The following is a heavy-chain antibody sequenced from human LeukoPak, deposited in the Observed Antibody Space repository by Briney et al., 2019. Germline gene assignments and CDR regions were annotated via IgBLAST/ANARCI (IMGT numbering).Heavy chain of an antibody. V-gene: IGHV1-69*05. CDR3: ARGRLPWFGELSPYYMDV. CDR2: IIPIFGTA. D-gene: IGHD3-10*01. CDR1: GGTFSSYA. Sequence: ASVKVSCKASGGTFSSYAISWVRQAPGQGLEWMGRIIPIFGTANYAQKFQGRVTITTDESTSTAYMELSSLRSEDTAVYYCARGRLPWFGELSPYYMDVWGKGTKVTVSS. J-gene: IGHJ6*03.